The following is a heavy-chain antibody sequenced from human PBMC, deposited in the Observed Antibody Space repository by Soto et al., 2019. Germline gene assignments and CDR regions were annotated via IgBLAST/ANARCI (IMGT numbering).Heavy chain of an antibody. D-gene: IGHD6-13*01. CDR1: AGTFSSYA. CDR3: ARGGYSSSWEYYYGMDV. CDR2: IIPIFGTA. V-gene: IGHV1-69*13. Sequence: GASVKVSCKASAGTFSSYAISWVRQAPGQGLEWMGGIIPIFGTANYAQKFQGRVTITADESTSTAYMELSSLRSEDTAVYYCARGGYSSSWEYYYGMDVWGQGTTVTVSS. J-gene: IGHJ6*02.